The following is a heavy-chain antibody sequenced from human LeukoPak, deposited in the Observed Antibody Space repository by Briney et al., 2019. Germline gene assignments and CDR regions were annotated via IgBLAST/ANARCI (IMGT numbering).Heavy chain of an antibody. V-gene: IGHV1-69*05. J-gene: IGHJ4*02. Sequence: GSSVKVSCKASGGTFSSYAISWVRQAPGQGLEWMGGIIPIFGTANYAQKFQGRVTITTDESTSTAYMELSSLRSEDTAVYYCARGAQLRYFDCLLFGWGQGTLVTVSS. CDR3: ARGAQLRYFDCLLFG. CDR1: GGTFSSYA. CDR2: IIPIFGTA. D-gene: IGHD3-9*01.